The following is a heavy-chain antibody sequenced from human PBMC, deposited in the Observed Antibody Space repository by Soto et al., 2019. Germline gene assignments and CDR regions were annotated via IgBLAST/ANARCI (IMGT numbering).Heavy chain of an antibody. D-gene: IGHD3-10*01. J-gene: IGHJ4*02. V-gene: IGHV3-74*01. CDR2: VNSDGSYT. Sequence: GGSLRLSCAASGCTFSSYWMHWVRQAPGKGLVWVSRVNSDGSYTDYADSVKGRFTISRDNAKNTLYLQMSSLRAEDTAVYYCVVVYASASHCLNWGPGT. CDR3: VVVYASASHCLN. CDR1: GCTFSSYW.